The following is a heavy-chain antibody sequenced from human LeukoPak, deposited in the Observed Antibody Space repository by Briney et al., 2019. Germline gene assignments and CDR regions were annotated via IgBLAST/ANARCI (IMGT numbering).Heavy chain of an antibody. J-gene: IGHJ4*02. CDR1: GGSISSGDYY. D-gene: IGHD6-13*01. V-gene: IGHV4-30-4*01. Sequence: PSQTLSLTCTVSGGSISSGDYYWSWIRQPPGKGLEWIGYIYYSGSTYYNPSLRSRVTISVDTSKNQFSLKLSSVTAADTAVYYCARSAYSNSWFIGYWGQGTLVTVSS. CDR2: IYYSGST. CDR3: ARSAYSNSWFIGY.